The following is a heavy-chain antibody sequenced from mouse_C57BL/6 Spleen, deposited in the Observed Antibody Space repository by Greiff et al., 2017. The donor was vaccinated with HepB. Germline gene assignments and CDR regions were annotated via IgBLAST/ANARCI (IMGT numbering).Heavy chain of an antibody. Sequence: VQLQQSGPELVKPGASVKISCKASGYAFSSSWMNWVKQRPGKGLEWIGRIYPGDGDTNYNGKFKGKATLTADKSSSTAYMQLSRLTSEDSAVYCCARVDDYDGDYAMDYWGQGTSVTVSS. J-gene: IGHJ4*01. V-gene: IGHV1-82*01. CDR1: GYAFSSSW. CDR2: IYPGDGDT. CDR3: ARVDDYDGDYAMDY. D-gene: IGHD2-4*01.